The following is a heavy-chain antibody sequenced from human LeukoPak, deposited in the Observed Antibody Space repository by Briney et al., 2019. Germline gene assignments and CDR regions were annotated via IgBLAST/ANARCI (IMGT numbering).Heavy chain of an antibody. J-gene: IGHJ4*02. CDR1: GFTFSSYA. D-gene: IGHD5-18*01. CDR3: AKGHGYSYGYFDY. V-gene: IGHV3-23*01. CDR2: ISGSGGST. Sequence: GGSLRLSCAASGFTFSSYAMSWVRQAPGKGLEWVSAISGSGGSTYYADSVKGRFTVSRDNSKNTLYLQMNSLRAEDTAVYYCAKGHGYSYGYFDYWGQGTLVTVSS.